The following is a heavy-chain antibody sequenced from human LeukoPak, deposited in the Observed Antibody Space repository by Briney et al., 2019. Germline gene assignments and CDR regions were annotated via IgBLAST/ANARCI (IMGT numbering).Heavy chain of an antibody. V-gene: IGHV3-23*01. CDR2: ISGSGGST. CDR1: GFNVSGNY. J-gene: IGHJ4*02. Sequence: GSLRLSCAASGFNVSGNYMTWVRQAPGKGLEWVSAISGSGGSTYYADSVKGRFTISRDNSKNTLHLQMNSLRAEDTAVYYCAKRGVTGYKEAFDYWGQGTLVTVSS. CDR3: AKRGVTGYKEAFDY. D-gene: IGHD3-9*01.